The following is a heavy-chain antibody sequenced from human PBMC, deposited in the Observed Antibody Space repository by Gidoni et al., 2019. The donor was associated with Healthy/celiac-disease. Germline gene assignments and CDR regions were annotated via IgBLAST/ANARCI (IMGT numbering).Heavy chain of an antibody. CDR2: ISSSSSYI. J-gene: IGHJ4*02. CDR3: ARAHSSGYSSFDY. CDR1: GFTFSSYS. D-gene: IGHD3-22*01. V-gene: IGHV3-21*01. Sequence: EVQLVESGGGLVKPGGSLRLSCAASGFTFSSYSMNWVRQAPGKGLEWVSSISSSSSYIYYADSVKGRFTISRDNAKNSLYLQMNSLRAEDTAVYYCARAHSSGYSSFDYWGQGTLVTVSS.